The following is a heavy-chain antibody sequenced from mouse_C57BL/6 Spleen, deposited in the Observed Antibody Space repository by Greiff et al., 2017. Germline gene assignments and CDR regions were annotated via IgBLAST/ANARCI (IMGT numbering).Heavy chain of an antibody. V-gene: IGHV1-26*01. J-gene: IGHJ1*03. CDR2: INPNNGGT. D-gene: IGHD1-1*01. CDR3: ARSAGVGWYLDV. CDR1: GYTFTDYY. Sequence: EVKLQQSGPELVKPGASVKISCKASGYTFTDYYMNWVKQSHGKSLEWIGDINPNNGGTSYNQKFKGKATLTVDKSSSTAYMELRSLTSEDSAVYYCARSAGVGWYLDVWGTGTTVTGSS.